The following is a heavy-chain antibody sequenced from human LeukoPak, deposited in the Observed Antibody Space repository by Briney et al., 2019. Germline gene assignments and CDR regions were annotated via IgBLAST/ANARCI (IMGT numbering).Heavy chain of an antibody. CDR2: ISGSGGST. CDR1: GFTFSSYA. J-gene: IGHJ4*02. D-gene: IGHD3-22*01. CDR3: AKADRRHYYDSSENS. V-gene: IGHV3-23*01. Sequence: PGGSLRLSCAASGFTFSSYAMGWVRQAPGKGLEWVSAISGSGGSTYYADSVKGRFTISRDNSKNTLYLQMNSLRAEDTAVYYCAKADRRHYYDSSENSWGQGTLVTVSS.